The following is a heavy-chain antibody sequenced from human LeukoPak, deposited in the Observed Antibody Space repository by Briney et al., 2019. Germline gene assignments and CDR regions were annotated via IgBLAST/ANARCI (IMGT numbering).Heavy chain of an antibody. D-gene: IGHD2-2*01. V-gene: IGHV3-23*01. CDR1: GFTFSSYG. CDR2: ISGSGGST. CDR3: AKDRTRVVPAATGWFDP. Sequence: PGGSLRLSCAASGFTFSSYGMSWVGQAPGKGLDWVSAISGSGGSTYYADSVKGRFTISRDNSKNTLYLQMNSLRAEDTAVYYCAKDRTRVVPAATGWFDPWGQGTLVTVSS. J-gene: IGHJ5*02.